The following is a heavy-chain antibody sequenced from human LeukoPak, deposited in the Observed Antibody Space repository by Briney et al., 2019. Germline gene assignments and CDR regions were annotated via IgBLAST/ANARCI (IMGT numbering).Heavy chain of an antibody. V-gene: IGHV4-39*07. J-gene: IGHJ5*02. Sequence: SETLSLTCTVSGGSISSSSYYWGWIRQPPGKGLEWIGSIYYSGSTYYNPSLKSRVTISVDTSKNQFSLKLSSATAADTAVYYCARGYRSSWYWNWFDPWGQGTLVTVSS. CDR2: IYYSGST. CDR1: GGSISSSSYY. CDR3: ARGYRSSWYWNWFDP. D-gene: IGHD6-13*01.